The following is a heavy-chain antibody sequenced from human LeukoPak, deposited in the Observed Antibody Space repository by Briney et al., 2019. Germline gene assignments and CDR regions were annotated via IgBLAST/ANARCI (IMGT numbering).Heavy chain of an antibody. CDR2: IRSKAYGGTT. CDR3: TRWFDVVAFDI. J-gene: IGHJ3*02. D-gene: IGHD3-10*01. CDR1: GFTFGDYA. V-gene: IGHV3-49*04. Sequence: GRSLRLSCTASGFTFGDYAMSWVRQAPGKGLEWVGFIRSKAYGGTTEYAASVKGRFTISRDDSKSIAYLQMNSLKTGDTAVYYCTRWFDVVAFDIWGQGTMVTVSS.